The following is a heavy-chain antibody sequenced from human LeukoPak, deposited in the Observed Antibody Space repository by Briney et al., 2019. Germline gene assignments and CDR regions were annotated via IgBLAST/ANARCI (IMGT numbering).Heavy chain of an antibody. V-gene: IGHV3-48*03. J-gene: IGHJ4*02. D-gene: IGHD5-12*01. CDR2: ISSSGSSI. CDR3: ARDEDMVARIPSFFDY. CDR1: GFTFSRYE. Sequence: GGSLRLSCTASGFTFSRYEMNGGRQAPGKGLEWGSYISSSGSSIYYADSVKGRFTIFRDNAKKSMYLQLKSLSAEDTACYYCARDEDMVARIPSFFDYWGQGTLVTVSS.